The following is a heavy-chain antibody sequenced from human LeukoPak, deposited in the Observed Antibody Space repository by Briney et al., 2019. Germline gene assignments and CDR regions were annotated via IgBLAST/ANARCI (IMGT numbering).Heavy chain of an antibody. CDR2: ISGSGGST. V-gene: IGHV3-23*01. Sequence: GGSLRLSCAASGFTFSSYAMSWVRQAPGKGLEWVSAISGSGGSTYYADSVKGRFTISRDNSKNTLYLQMNSLRAEDTAVYYCAKTDRAARIVVVIRPHYYFDYWGQGTLVTVSS. CDR1: GFTFSSYA. J-gene: IGHJ4*02. D-gene: IGHD3-22*01. CDR3: AKTDRAARIVVVIRPHYYFDY.